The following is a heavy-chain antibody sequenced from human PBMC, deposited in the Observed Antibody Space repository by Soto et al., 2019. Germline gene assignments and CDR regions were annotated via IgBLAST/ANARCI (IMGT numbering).Heavy chain of an antibody. CDR2: IIPIFGTA. Sequence: QVQLVQSGAEVKKPGSSVKVSCKASGGTFSSYAISWVRQAPGQGLEWMGGIIPIFGTANYAQKFQGRVAITADESTSTAYMELSSLRSEDTAVYYCAIVSYCSGGSCPNWFDPWGQGTLVTVSS. CDR3: AIVSYCSGGSCPNWFDP. V-gene: IGHV1-69*12. J-gene: IGHJ5*02. D-gene: IGHD2-15*01. CDR1: GGTFSSYA.